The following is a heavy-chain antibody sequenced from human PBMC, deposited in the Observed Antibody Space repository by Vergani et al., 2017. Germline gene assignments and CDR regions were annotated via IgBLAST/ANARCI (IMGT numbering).Heavy chain of an antibody. J-gene: IGHJ4*02. D-gene: IGHD4-17*01. V-gene: IGHV3-33*01. Sequence: VQLVESGGGVVQPGRSLRLSCAASGFTFSSYGMHWVRQAPGKGLEWVAVIWYDGSNKYYADSVKGRFTISRDNSTNTLYLQMNSLRAEDTAVYYCARSSFFSYGDYRYHFDYWGQGTLVTVSS. CDR2: IWYDGSNK. CDR3: ARSSFFSYGDYRYHFDY. CDR1: GFTFSSYG.